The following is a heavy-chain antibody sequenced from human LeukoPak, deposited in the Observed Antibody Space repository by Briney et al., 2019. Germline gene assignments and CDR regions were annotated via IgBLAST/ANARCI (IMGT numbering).Heavy chain of an antibody. CDR3: ARGYYDSSGSSNWFDP. CDR2: INPNSGNT. D-gene: IGHD3-22*01. Sequence: ASVKLFCKASGYTFNSYDINWVRQATGKGLEWMGWINPNSGNTGYAQKFQSRVTITRNTSISTAYMELSSLRSEDTAVYYCARGYYDSSGSSNWFDPWGQGTLVTVSS. CDR1: GYTFNSYD. V-gene: IGHV1-8*03. J-gene: IGHJ5*02.